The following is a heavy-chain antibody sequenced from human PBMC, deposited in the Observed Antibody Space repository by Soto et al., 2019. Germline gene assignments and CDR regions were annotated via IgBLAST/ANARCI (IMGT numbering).Heavy chain of an antibody. V-gene: IGHV1-18*01. CDR1: GYTFTSYG. J-gene: IGHJ5*02. Sequence: ASVKVSCKASGYTFTSYGISWVRQAPGQGLEWMGWISAYNGNTNYAQKLQGRVTMTTDTSTSTAYMELRSLRSDDTAVYYCARGRVGDYVGTPFDPWGQGTLVTVSS. D-gene: IGHD4-17*01. CDR3: ARGRVGDYVGTPFDP. CDR2: ISAYNGNT.